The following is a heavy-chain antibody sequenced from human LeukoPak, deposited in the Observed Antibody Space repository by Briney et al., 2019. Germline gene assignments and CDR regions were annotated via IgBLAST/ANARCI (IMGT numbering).Heavy chain of an antibody. D-gene: IGHD3-3*01. CDR1: GGSISSSSYY. J-gene: IGHJ1*01. Sequence: ETLSLTCTVSGGSISSSSYYWGWIRQPPGKGLEWIGSIYYSGSTYYNPSLKSRVTISVDTSKNQFSLKLSSVTAADTAVYYCARHLFPNAPLFQHWGQGTLVTVSS. V-gene: IGHV4-39*01. CDR3: ARHLFPNAPLFQH. CDR2: IYYSGST.